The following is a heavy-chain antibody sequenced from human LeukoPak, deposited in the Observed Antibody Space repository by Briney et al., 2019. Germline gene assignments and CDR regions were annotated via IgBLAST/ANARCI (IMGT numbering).Heavy chain of an antibody. J-gene: IGHJ3*02. CDR3: ASCGDGYKICPGAFDI. D-gene: IGHD5-24*01. V-gene: IGHV4-34*01. CDR1: GGSFSGYY. Sequence: PSETLSLTCAVYGGSFSGYYWSWIRQPPGKGLEWIGEINHSGSTNYNPSLKSRVTISVDTSKNQFSLKLGSVTAADTAVYYCASCGDGYKICPGAFDIWGQGTMVTVSS. CDR2: INHSGST.